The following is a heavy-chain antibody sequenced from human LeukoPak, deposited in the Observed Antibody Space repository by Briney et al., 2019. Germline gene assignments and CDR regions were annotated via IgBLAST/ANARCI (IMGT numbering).Heavy chain of an antibody. V-gene: IGHV4-34*01. Sequence: GSLRLSCAASGFNFRNYWSWIRQPPGKGLEWIGEINHSGSTNYNPSLKSRVTISVDTSKNQFSLKLSSATAADTAVYYCASSMMEAFDIWGQGTMVTVSS. J-gene: IGHJ3*02. D-gene: IGHD2/OR15-2a*01. CDR1: GFNFRNY. CDR3: ASSMMEAFDI. CDR2: INHSGST.